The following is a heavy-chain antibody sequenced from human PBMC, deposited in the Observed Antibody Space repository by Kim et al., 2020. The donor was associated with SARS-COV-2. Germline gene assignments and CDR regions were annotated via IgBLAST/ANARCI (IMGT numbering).Heavy chain of an antibody. D-gene: IGHD3-10*01. CDR3: ARRTLSGSGSSYNNWFDP. CDR2: INHSGST. CDR1: GGSFSGYY. J-gene: IGHJ5*02. V-gene: IGHV4-34*01. Sequence: SETLSLTCAVYGGSFSGYYWSWIRQPPGKGLEWIGEINHSGSTNYNPSLKSRVTISVDTSKNQFSLKLSSVTAADTAVYYCARRTLSGSGSSYNNWFDPWGQGTLVTVSS.